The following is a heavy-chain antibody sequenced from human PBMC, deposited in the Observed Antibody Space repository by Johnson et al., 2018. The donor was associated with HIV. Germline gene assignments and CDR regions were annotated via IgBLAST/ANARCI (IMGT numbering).Heavy chain of an antibody. CDR3: AKDRDLAAAGTDAFDI. V-gene: IGHV3-66*01. Sequence: EVQLVESGGGLVQPGGSLRLSCGASGFTVSNNYMNWVRQAPGKGLEWVSVMYTGGTTYYADSVKGRFTISRDNAKNSLYLQMNSLRAEDTALYYCAKDRDLAAAGTDAFDIWGQGTMVTVSS. D-gene: IGHD6-13*01. J-gene: IGHJ3*02. CDR2: MYTGGTT. CDR1: GFTVSNNY.